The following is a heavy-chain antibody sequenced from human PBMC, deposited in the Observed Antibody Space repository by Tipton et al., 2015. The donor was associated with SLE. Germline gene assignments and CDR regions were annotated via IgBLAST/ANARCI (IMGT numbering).Heavy chain of an antibody. D-gene: IGHD4-17*01. V-gene: IGHV4-31*11. J-gene: IGHJ3*02. Sequence: TLSLTCAVYGGSFSGYYWSWIRQHPGKGLEWIGYIYYSGNTYYNPSLKSRVSISVDTSKNQFSLKLSSVTAADTAVYYCARDQITVTKARAFDIWGQGTMVTVSS. CDR2: IYYSGNT. CDR3: ARDQITVTKARAFDI. CDR1: GGSFSGYY.